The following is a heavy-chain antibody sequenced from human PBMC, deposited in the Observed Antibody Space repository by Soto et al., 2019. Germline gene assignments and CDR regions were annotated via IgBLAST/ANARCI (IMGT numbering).Heavy chain of an antibody. CDR2: INAGKGNT. CDR1: GYIFTTYA. CDR3: ARSEVIPEGCDY. D-gene: IGHD3-16*02. Sequence: GASVKVSCKASGYIFTTYALHWVRQAPGQRLEWMGCINAGKGNTKYSQKFQDRVTITRDTSASVAYMELSSLASEDTAVYYCARSEVIPEGCDYWGQGTLVTVSS. V-gene: IGHV1-3*01. J-gene: IGHJ4*02.